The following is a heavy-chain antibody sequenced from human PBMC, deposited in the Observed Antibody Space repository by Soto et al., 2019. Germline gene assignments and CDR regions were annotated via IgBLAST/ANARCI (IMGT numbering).Heavy chain of an antibody. CDR1: GYMFDTYG. D-gene: IGHD3-10*01. CDR3: ARDLDGSGSYYTDY. CDR2: ISAYNGNT. J-gene: IGHJ4*02. Sequence: GASVKVCCKASGYMFDTYGINWVRQDTGQGHEWMGWISAYNGNTKYAQNLQGRVTMTTDASTSTAYMEMRSLRFDDTAVYYCARDLDGSGSYYTDYWGPGTLVTVSS. V-gene: IGHV1-18*01.